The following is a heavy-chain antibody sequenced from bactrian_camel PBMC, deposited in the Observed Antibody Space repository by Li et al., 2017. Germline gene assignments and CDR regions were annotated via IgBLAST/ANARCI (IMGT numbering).Heavy chain of an antibody. Sequence: HVQLVESGGASVQAGDTLKLSCTGSGFAFDDADMGWYRQTPGNECELVSHISKAGQSYYADSVKGRFTISKDVAKNTLYLQMNSLKVEDTAVYFCMAVSGYWGQGTQVTVS. CDR1: GFAFDDAD. D-gene: IGHD7*01. CDR3: MAVSGY. V-gene: IGHV3S55*01. J-gene: IGHJ6*01. CDR2: ISKAGQS.